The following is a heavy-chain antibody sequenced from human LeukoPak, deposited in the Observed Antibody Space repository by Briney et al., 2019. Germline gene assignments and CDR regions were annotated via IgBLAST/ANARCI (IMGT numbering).Heavy chain of an antibody. Sequence: GGSLRLSCAASGFTFSSYSMNWVRQAPGKGLEWVSSISSSSSYIYYADSVKGRFTISRGNAKNSLYLQMNSLRAEDTAVYYCARRSGSSGYYCDYWGQGTLVTVSS. D-gene: IGHD3-22*01. CDR1: GFTFSSYS. V-gene: IGHV3-21*01. CDR3: ARRSGSSGYYCDY. CDR2: ISSSSSYI. J-gene: IGHJ4*02.